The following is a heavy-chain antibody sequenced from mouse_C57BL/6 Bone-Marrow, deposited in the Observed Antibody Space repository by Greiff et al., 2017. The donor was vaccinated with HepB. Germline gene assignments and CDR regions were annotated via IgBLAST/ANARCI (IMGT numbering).Heavy chain of an antibody. CDR2: ISGGGGNT. CDR3: ARHRSSYWYFDV. Sequence: DVHLVESGGGLVKPGGSLKLSCAASGFTFSSYTMSWVRQTPEKRLEWVATISGGGGNTYYPDSVKGRFTISRDNAKNTLYLQMSSLRSEDTALYYCARHRSSYWYFDVWGTGTTVTVSS. V-gene: IGHV5-9*01. CDR1: GFTFSSYT. D-gene: IGHD1-1*01. J-gene: IGHJ1*03.